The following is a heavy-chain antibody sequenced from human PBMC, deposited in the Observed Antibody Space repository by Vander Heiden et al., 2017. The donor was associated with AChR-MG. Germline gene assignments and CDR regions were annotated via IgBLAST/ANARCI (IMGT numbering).Heavy chain of an antibody. J-gene: IGHJ3*02. CDR3: ARGPRIGGANGGAFDI. CDR2: IWYDGSNK. Sequence: QVQLVESGGGVVQPGRSLRLYCAASGFTFSSYGMHWVRQAPGKGLEWVAVIWYDGSNKYYADSVKGRFTISRDNSKNTLYLQMNSLRAEDTAVYYCARGPRIGGANGGAFDIWGQGTMVTVSS. D-gene: IGHD1-26*01. CDR1: GFTFSSYG. V-gene: IGHV3-33*01.